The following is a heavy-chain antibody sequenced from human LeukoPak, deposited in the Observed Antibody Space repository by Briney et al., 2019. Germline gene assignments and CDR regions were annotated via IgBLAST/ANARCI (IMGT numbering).Heavy chain of an antibody. Sequence: GGSLRLSCAASGFTFSSYTMHCVRQAPRKGLEYGSAISSNVGSTYYANSEKSKFTISREHSKNTLYIQMGSLRAEDMAVYYCARGSQLNTAMALAAFDYWGQGTLVTVSS. CDR1: GFTFSSYT. CDR2: ISSNVGST. V-gene: IGHV3-64*01. CDR3: ARGSQLNTAMALAAFDY. D-gene: IGHD5-18*01. J-gene: IGHJ4*02.